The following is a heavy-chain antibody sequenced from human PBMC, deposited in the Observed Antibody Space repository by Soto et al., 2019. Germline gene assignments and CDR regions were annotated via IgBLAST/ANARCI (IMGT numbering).Heavy chain of an antibody. Sequence: GASVKVSCKASGFTFISYGINWVRQAPGQGLEWMGWIRPYNGNTNSAQKFQGRVTMTTDTSTNTAYMELRSLRSDDTAVYYCARGMSGDLTWALYWRQGTLVTVSS. V-gene: IGHV1-18*01. J-gene: IGHJ4*02. CDR1: GFTFISYG. D-gene: IGHD3-3*01. CDR3: ARGMSGDLTWALY. CDR2: IRPYNGNT.